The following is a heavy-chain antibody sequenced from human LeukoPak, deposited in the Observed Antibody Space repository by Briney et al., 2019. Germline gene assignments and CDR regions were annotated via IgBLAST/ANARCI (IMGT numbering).Heavy chain of an antibody. CDR1: GGSISSNIYY. V-gene: IGHV4-39*01. J-gene: IGHJ4*02. CDR2: IYFSGST. Sequence: KSSETLSLTCTVSGGSISSNIYYWAWIRQPPGKGLEWIGTIYFSGSTYYNTSLKSRVTISVDTSKNQFSLKLTSVTAADTAVYYCARLGYCSGGSCHHDYWGQGTLVTVSS. CDR3: ARLGYCSGGSCHHDY. D-gene: IGHD2-15*01.